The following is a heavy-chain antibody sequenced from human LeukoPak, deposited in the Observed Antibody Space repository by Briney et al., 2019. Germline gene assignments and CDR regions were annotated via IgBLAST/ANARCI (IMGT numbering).Heavy chain of an antibody. J-gene: IGHJ4*02. V-gene: IGHV4-31*03. CDR2: TYYSGSI. CDR1: GGSLSSGGYY. Sequence: SQTLSLTCTVSGGSLSSGGYYWSWLRQHPGKGLEWIGYTYYSGSIYYNPSLKTRVPISVDTSKNQSSLKLSSVTAADTAVYYCARVEKAYYDSSGYYGNYFDYWGEGTLVTVSS. D-gene: IGHD3-22*01. CDR3: ARVEKAYYDSSGYYGNYFDY.